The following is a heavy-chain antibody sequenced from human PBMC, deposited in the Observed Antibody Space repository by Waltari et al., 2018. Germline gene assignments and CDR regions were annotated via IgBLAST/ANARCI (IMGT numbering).Heavy chain of an antibody. CDR3: ARDLSDFWSGYYDY. V-gene: IGHV3-74*01. D-gene: IGHD3-3*01. J-gene: IGHJ4*02. Sequence: EVQLVESGGGLVQPGGSLRLSCAASGFTFNNYWMHWVRQSPGKGLVWVSRINSDGSSTRYADSVKGRFTISRDNAKNTLYLQMSSLRAEDTAVYYCARDLSDFWSGYYDYWGQGTLVTVSS. CDR2: INSDGSST. CDR1: GFTFNNYW.